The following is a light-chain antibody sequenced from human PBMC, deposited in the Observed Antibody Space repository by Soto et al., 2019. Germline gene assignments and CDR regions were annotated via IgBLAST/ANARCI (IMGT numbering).Light chain of an antibody. J-gene: IGKJ4*01. CDR3: QQYGSSPLT. V-gene: IGKV3D-20*01. CDR2: DAS. Sequence: EIVLTQSPGTLSLSPGERATLSCGASQSVRSSYLAWYQQNPGLAPRLLIYDASTRATGIPDRFSGSGSGTDFTLTISRLEPEDFAMYYCQQYGSSPLTFGGGTNVEIK. CDR1: QSVRSSY.